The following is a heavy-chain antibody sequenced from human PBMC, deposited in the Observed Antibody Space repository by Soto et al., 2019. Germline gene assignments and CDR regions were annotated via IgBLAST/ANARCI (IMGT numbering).Heavy chain of an antibody. D-gene: IGHD2-2*01. CDR1: GYTFTSYS. V-gene: IGHV1-18*01. Sequence: QVQLVQSGAEVKKPGASVKVSCKTSGYTFTSYSISWVRQAPGQGLEWMGWINVYNGNTKYAQNLQGRVTMTTDTSTSTAYMELRSLRSNDTAVYYCARDLAVGWSDPWGQGTLVTVSS. CDR3: ARDLAVGWSDP. CDR2: INVYNGNT. J-gene: IGHJ5*02.